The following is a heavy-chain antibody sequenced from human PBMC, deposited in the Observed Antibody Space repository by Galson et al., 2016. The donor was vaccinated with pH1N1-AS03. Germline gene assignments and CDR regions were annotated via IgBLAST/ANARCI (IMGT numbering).Heavy chain of an antibody. J-gene: IGHJ4*02. CDR2: FDYGGTA. D-gene: IGHD3-16*01. CDR3: ARHRVELSLGGLDY. V-gene: IGHV4-59*08. CDR1: GGSTSNYF. Sequence: SETLSLTCRVSGGSTSNYFWTWIRQPPGKGLEWMGDFDYGGTAKHNPSLKSRVIISADASKKEVYLSLHSVTAADTAIYYCARHRVELSLGGLDYWGQGTLVTVSS.